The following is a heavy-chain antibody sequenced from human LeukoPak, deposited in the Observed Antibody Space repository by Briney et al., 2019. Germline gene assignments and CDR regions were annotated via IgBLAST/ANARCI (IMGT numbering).Heavy chain of an antibody. Sequence: PSETLSLTCTVSGGSISNYWWSWIRQPPGKGLEWIGYVFDSGGTNYNPSLKSRVTISVDTSKNQFSLKLSSVTAADTAVYYCARHEMDTAYFQHWGQGTLVTVSS. V-gene: IGHV4-59*08. D-gene: IGHD5-18*01. CDR1: GGSISNYW. J-gene: IGHJ1*01. CDR2: VFDSGGT. CDR3: ARHEMDTAYFQH.